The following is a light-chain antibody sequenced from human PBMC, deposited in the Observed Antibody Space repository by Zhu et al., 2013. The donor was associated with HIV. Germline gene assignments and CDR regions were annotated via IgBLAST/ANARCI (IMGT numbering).Light chain of an antibody. CDR3: QKYDSVPALT. Sequence: DIQMTQSPSTLSASVGDRVTITCRASQSISSWLAWYQHKPGEVPNLLIYDASTLQSGVPSRFSGSRSGTDFTLTIRSLQPEDVATYYCQKYDSVPALTFGGGTKVEIK. CDR1: QSISSW. CDR2: DAS. J-gene: IGKJ4*01. V-gene: IGKV1-27*01.